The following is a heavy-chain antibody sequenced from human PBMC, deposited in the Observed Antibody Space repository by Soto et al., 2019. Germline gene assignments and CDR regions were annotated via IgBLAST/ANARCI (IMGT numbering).Heavy chain of an antibody. CDR1: GGSFSGYY. D-gene: IGHD6-13*01. CDR3: ARGSIAAAGAGGMDV. V-gene: IGHV4-34*01. J-gene: IGHJ6*02. CDR2: INHSGST. Sequence: PSETLSLTCAVYGGSFSGYYWSWIRQPPGKGLEWIGEINHSGSTNYNPSLKSRVTISVDTSKNQFSLKLSSVTAADTAVYYCARGSIAAAGAGGMDVWGQGTTVTVSS.